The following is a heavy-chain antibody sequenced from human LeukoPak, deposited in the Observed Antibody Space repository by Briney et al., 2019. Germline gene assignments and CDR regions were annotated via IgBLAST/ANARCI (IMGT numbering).Heavy chain of an antibody. Sequence: PSETLSLTCTVSGGSISSGGYYWSWIRQHPGKGLEWIRYIFYSGSTYYNPSLKSRLTISVDTSKNQFSLKLSSVTAADTAVYYCATGDAGGAFDIWGQGTMVTVSS. CDR1: GGSISSGGYY. CDR3: ATGDAGGAFDI. D-gene: IGHD2-21*01. V-gene: IGHV4-31*03. J-gene: IGHJ3*02. CDR2: IFYSGST.